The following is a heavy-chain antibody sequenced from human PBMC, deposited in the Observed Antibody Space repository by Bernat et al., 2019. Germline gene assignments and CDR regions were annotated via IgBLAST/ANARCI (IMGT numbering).Heavy chain of an antibody. CDR2: IYYSGST. CDR1: GGSISSSSYY. CDR3: ARNVSREWFHH. D-gene: IGHD3-3*01. J-gene: IGHJ1*01. V-gene: IGHV4-39*01. Sequence: QLQLQESGPGLVKPSETLSLTCTVSGGSISSSSYYWGWIRQPPGKGLEWIGSIYYSGSTYYNPSLKSRVAISVDTSKNQFSLKLSSVTAADTAVYYCARNVSREWFHHWGQGTLVTVSS.